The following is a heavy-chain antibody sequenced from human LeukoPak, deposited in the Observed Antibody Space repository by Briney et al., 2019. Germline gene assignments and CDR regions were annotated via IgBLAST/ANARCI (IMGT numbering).Heavy chain of an antibody. V-gene: IGHV4-4*07. D-gene: IGHD3-10*01. CDR2: IYDGGST. J-gene: IGHJ5*02. Sequence: PSETLSLTCTVSGGSVNSYYLSWIRQPAGKTLEWIGRIYDGGSTNYNPSLKRRVTMSVDPSKNQISLKLKSVTAADTAVYYCARDSGTSGEVKFDPWGQGALVTVSS. CDR1: GGSVNSYY. CDR3: ARDSGTSGEVKFDP.